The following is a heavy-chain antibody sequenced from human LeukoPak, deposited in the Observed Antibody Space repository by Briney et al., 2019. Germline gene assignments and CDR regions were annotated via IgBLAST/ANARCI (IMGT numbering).Heavy chain of an antibody. CDR3: AFNGGDSDYGDYANAFDI. D-gene: IGHD4-17*01. V-gene: IGHV3-23*01. CDR1: GFTFSSYA. Sequence: SGGSLRLSCAASGFTFSSYAMSWVRQAPGKGLEWVSAISGSGGSTYYADSVKGRFTISRDNSKNTLYLQMNSLRAEDTAVYYCAFNGGDSDYGDYANAFDIWGQGTMVTVSS. CDR2: ISGSGGST. J-gene: IGHJ3*02.